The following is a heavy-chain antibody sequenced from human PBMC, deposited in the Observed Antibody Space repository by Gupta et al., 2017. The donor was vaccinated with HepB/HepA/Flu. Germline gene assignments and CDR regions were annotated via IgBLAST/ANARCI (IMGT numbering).Heavy chain of an antibody. CDR1: GFTFSSYS. D-gene: IGHD3-22*01. J-gene: IGHJ4*02. CDR3: ARDLPDSSGYDY. V-gene: IGHV3-21*01. Sequence: EVQLVESGGGLVKPGGSLRLSCAASGFTFSSYSMNWVRQAPGKGLEWVSSISSSSSYIYYADSVKGRFTISRDNAKNSLYLQMNSLRAEDTAVYYCARDLPDSSGYDYWGQGTLVTVSS. CDR2: ISSSSSYI.